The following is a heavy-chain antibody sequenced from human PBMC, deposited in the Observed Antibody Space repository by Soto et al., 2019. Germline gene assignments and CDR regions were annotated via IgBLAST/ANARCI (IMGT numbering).Heavy chain of an antibody. CDR1: GFTFSSYA. J-gene: IGHJ4*02. CDR2: ISGSGGST. Sequence: GSLSLSCAASGFTFSSYAMSWVRQAPGKGLEWVSAISGSGGSTYYADSVKGRFTISRDNSKNTLYLQMNSLRAEDTAVYYCAKDWGYGYYFDYWGQGTLVTVSS. CDR3: AKDWGYGYYFDY. V-gene: IGHV3-23*01. D-gene: IGHD5-12*01.